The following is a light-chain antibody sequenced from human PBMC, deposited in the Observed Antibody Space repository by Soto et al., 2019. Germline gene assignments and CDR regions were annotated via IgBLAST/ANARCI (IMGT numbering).Light chain of an antibody. J-gene: IGLJ1*01. CDR2: EVS. CDR1: SSNIGGNS. CDR3: SSYTISSNLV. Sequence: QSVLTQPPSVSAAPGQKVTISCSGSSSNIGGNSVSWYQQLPGTAPKLMIYEVSNRPSGVSDRFSGSKSGNTASLTISGLQAEDEADYYCSSYTISSNLVLGNGTKVT. V-gene: IGLV2-14*01.